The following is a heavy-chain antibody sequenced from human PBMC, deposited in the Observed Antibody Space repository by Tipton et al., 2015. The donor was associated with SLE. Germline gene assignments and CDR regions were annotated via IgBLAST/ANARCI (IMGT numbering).Heavy chain of an antibody. V-gene: IGHV4-61*05. CDR3: ARGYSSGWSYYFDY. J-gene: IGHJ4*02. CDR2: IYYSGST. D-gene: IGHD6-19*01. Sequence: TLSLTCTVSGGSISSSSYYWGWIRQPPGKGLEWIGYIYYSGSTNYNPSLKSRVTISVDTSKNQFSLKLSSVTAADTAVYYCARGYSSGWSYYFDYWGQGTLVTVSS. CDR1: GGSISSSSYY.